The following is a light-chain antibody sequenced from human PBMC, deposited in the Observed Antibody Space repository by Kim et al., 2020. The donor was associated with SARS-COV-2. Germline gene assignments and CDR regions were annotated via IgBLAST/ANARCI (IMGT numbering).Light chain of an antibody. V-gene: IGLV1-51*01. Sequence: QKVAIAGSGRYSTIANNYVCWYQDVPGTGPRLLIYDNDKRPSGTPDRCSGSKSGTSATLAITGIQTGDEAVYYCGAWDSGLTSGGLFGGGTQLTVL. J-gene: IGLJ3*02. CDR3: GAWDSGLTSGGL. CDR2: DND. CDR1: YSTIANNY.